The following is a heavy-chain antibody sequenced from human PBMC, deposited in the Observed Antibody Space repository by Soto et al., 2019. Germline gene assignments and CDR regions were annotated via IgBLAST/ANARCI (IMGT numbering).Heavy chain of an antibody. Sequence: WRLRRQACGAGGVSISRWAMHRVRQAPGKGLEWVAIISYDGSNKYYTDSVKGRFTISRDNSKNTLYLQMNSLRTEDTAVYYCARVMYNSGWPSLAYWGQGTLVTVSS. CDR2: ISYDGSNK. CDR1: GVSISRWA. V-gene: IGHV3-30-3*01. D-gene: IGHD6-19*01. J-gene: IGHJ4*02. CDR3: ARVMYNSGWPSLAY.